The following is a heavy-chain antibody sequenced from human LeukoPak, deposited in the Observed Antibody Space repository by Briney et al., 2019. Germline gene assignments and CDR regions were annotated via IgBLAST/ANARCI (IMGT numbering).Heavy chain of an antibody. CDR2: IWYDGSNK. CDR1: GFAFSSHG. J-gene: IGHJ4*02. V-gene: IGHV3-33*01. D-gene: IGHD3-16*01. Sequence: PGGSLRLSCAASGFAFSSHGMHWVRQAPGKGLEWVAVIWYDGSNKYYADSVKGRFTISRDNSKNTLYLQMNSLRAEDTAVYYCARALSDYVWGTDLDYWGQGTLVTVSS. CDR3: ARALSDYVWGTDLDY.